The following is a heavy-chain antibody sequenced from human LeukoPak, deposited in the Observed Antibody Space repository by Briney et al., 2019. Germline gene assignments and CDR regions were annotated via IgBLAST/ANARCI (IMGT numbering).Heavy chain of an antibody. D-gene: IGHD5-18*01. J-gene: IGHJ4*02. CDR1: GFTFSSYA. CDR3: AKDLLGNTAIDY. V-gene: IGHV3-23*01. Sequence: GGSLRLSCAASGFTFSSYAMSWVRQAPGKGREWVSAISGSGGSTYYADAVKGRFTISRDNSKNTLYLQMNSLRAEDTAVYYCAKDLLGNTAIDYWGQGTLVTVSS. CDR2: ISGSGGST.